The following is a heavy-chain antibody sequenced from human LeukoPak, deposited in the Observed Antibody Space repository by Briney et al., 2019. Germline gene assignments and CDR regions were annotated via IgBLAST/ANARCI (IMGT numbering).Heavy chain of an antibody. CDR1: GFTFSSSW. J-gene: IGHJ5*02. Sequence: PGGSLRLSCAASGFTFSSSWMSWVRQAPGKGLEWVANINQDGSEKYYVDSVKGRFTISRDNAKNSLYLQMNGLRAEDTAVYYCAGARFDPWGQGTLVTVSS. V-gene: IGHV3-7*04. CDR2: INQDGSEK. CDR3: AGARFDP.